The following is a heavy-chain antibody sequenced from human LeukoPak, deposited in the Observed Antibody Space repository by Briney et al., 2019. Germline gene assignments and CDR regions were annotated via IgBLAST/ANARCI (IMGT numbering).Heavy chain of an antibody. CDR3: ARGWDTAMPLDAFDI. J-gene: IGHJ3*02. CDR2: ISSSSSYI. D-gene: IGHD5-18*01. V-gene: IGHV3-21*01. Sequence: GGSLRLSCAASGFTFSSYSMNWLRQAPGKGLEWVSSISSSSSYIYYADSVKGRFTIYRDNTKNSLYRQMNSLRAEDTAAYYCARGWDTAMPLDAFDIWGQGTMVTVSS. CDR1: GFTFSSYS.